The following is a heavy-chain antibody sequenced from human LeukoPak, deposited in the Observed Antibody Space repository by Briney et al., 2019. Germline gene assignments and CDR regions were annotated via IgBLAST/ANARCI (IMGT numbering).Heavy chain of an antibody. CDR3: ARLKFYDSTGYSPGHYMDV. CDR2: LYPGVST. V-gene: IGHV4-4*07. CDR1: GGPIYSYY. J-gene: IGHJ6*03. D-gene: IGHD3-22*01. Sequence: SETLSLTCTVSGGPIYSYYWSCIRQTAGKGLEWIGRLYPGVSTNYNPSLQSRVTMSVDTSKNQFALKLSAVTAADTAVYYCARLKFYDSTGYSPGHYMDVWGKGTTVTVSS.